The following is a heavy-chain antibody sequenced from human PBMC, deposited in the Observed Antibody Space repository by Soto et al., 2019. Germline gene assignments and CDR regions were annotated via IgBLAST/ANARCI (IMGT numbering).Heavy chain of an antibody. CDR2: IYYSGST. J-gene: IGHJ4*02. D-gene: IGHD5-18*01. CDR3: ARHRYSYGVYYFDY. V-gene: IGHV4-59*08. CDR1: GGSISNYY. Sequence: QVQLQESGPGLVKPSETLSLTCIVSGGSISNYYWSWIRQPPGKGLEWIGYIYYSGSTNYNPSLTSRVTISVDTSKNQFSRKLSSVTAADTAVYYCARHRYSYGVYYFDYWGQGTLVTVSS.